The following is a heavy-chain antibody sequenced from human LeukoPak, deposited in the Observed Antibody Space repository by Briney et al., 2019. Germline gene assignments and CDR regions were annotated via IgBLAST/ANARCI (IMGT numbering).Heavy chain of an antibody. CDR3: ARDGYNWNFYYFDY. CDR1: GFTFDDYG. Sequence: GGSLRLSCAASGFTFDDYGMSWVRQAPGKGLEWVSGINWNGGSTGYADSVKGRFTISRDNAKNSLYLQTNSLRAEDTALYYCARDGYNWNFYYFDYWGQGTLVTVSS. V-gene: IGHV3-20*04. D-gene: IGHD1-7*01. J-gene: IGHJ4*02. CDR2: INWNGGST.